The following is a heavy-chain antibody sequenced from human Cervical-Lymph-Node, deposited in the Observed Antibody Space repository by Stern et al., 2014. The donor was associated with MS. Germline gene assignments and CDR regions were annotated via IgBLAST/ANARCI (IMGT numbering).Heavy chain of an antibody. V-gene: IGHV3-30*18. Sequence: VQLVESGGGVVQPGRSLRLSCAASGFTFSNYGMHWVRQAPGKGLEWVAVISYHGNNKKYVDSMKGRFTISRDNSKNTLYLQMNSLRPEDTAVYYCAKGGRDAVVVQLDSWGQGTLVVVSS. CDR1: GFTFSNYG. D-gene: IGHD2-21*01. CDR2: ISYHGNNK. CDR3: AKGGRDAVVVQLDS. J-gene: IGHJ5*01.